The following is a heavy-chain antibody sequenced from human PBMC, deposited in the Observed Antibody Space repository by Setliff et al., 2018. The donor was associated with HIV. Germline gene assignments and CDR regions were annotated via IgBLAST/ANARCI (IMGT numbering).Heavy chain of an antibody. D-gene: IGHD3-3*01. CDR2: MNHSEH. Sequence: SETLSXXCAVYGGSFSGYSWTWIRQSPGKGLEWXGEMNHSEHYYNXTLKSRVTISMXTSKNQFSLELSSVTAADTALYYCARTCTTFGVIGRGGRMDVWGKGTTVTVSS. V-gene: IGHV4-34*01. CDR1: GGSFSGYS. J-gene: IGHJ6*04. CDR3: ARTCTTFGVIGRGGRMDV.